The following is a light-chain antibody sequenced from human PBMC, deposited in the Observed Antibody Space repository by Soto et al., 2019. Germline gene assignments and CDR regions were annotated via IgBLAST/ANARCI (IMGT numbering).Light chain of an antibody. J-gene: IGLJ2*01. CDR1: SSDVGAYNY. V-gene: IGLV2-11*01. CDR3: CSYAGTYTLV. CDR2: DVS. Sequence: QSALTQPRSVSGSPGQSVTISCTGTSSDVGAYNYVSWYQQHSGKAPKLMIYDVSKRPSGVPDRFSGSKSGNTASLTISGLQAEDEADYYCCSYAGTYTLVFGGGTKLTVL.